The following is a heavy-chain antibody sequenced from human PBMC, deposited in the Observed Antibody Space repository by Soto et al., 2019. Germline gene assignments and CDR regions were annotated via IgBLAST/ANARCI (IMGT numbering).Heavy chain of an antibody. CDR3: ARGGSLNWYFDL. J-gene: IGHJ2*01. V-gene: IGHV3-74*01. CDR1: GFTFSSYW. D-gene: IGHD1-26*01. CDR2: INSDGSST. Sequence: EVQLVESGGGLVQPGGSLRLSCAASGFTFSSYWMQWVRQAPGKGLVWVSRINSDGSSTNYADSVKGRFTISRDNAKNTLYLQMNSLRAEDTAVYYCARGGSLNWYFDLWGRGTLVTVSS.